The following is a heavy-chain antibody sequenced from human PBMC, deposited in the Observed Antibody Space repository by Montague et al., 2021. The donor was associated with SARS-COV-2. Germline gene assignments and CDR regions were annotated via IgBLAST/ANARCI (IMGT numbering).Heavy chain of an antibody. D-gene: IGHD1-26*01. V-gene: IGHV3-74*01. CDR3: ARDTESGSYWDAFDI. Sequence: SLRLSCAASGFTFRRYWMHWVRQAPGKGLEWVSRISSDGSGTKYADSVKGRFTISRDNAKNTLFLQMNSLRADDTAVYYCARDTESGSYWDAFDIWGQGTVVTVSA. J-gene: IGHJ3*02. CDR1: GFTFRRYW. CDR2: ISSDGSGT.